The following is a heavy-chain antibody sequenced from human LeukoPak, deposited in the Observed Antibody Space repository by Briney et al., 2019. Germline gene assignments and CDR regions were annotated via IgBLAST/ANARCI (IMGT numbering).Heavy chain of an antibody. CDR3: AKDTSIGRYCTNGVCSPFDY. CDR2: ITGSGSGA. V-gene: IGHV3-23*01. CDR1: GFTFSSHA. D-gene: IGHD2-8*01. Sequence: GGSLRLSCTASGFTFSSHAMTWVRQAAGKGLQWVSSITGSGSGAYYADSVKGRFTISRDNSKNTLYLQMNSLRAEDTAVYYCAKDTSIGRYCTNGVCSPFDYWGQGTLVTVSS. J-gene: IGHJ4*02.